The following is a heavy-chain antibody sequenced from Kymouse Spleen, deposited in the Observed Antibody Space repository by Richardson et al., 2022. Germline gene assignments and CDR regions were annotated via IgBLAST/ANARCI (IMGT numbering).Heavy chain of an antibody. CDR2: ISSSSSYI. D-gene: IGHD3-9*01. CDR3: ARGGYDILTGHRAEYFQH. V-gene: IGHV3-21*03. Sequence: EVQLVESGGGLVKPGGSLRLSCAASGFTFSSYSMNWVRQAPGKGLEWVSSISSSSSYIYYADSVKGRFTISRDNAKNSLYLQMNSLRAEDTAVYYCARGGYDILTGHRAEYFQHWGQGTLVTVSS. J-gene: IGHJ1*01. CDR1: GFTFSSYS.